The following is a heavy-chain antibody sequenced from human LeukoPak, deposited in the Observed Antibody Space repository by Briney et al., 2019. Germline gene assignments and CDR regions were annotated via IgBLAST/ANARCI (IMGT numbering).Heavy chain of an antibody. D-gene: IGHD1-14*01. J-gene: IGHJ5*02. CDR3: ARRPDMTGAFDP. V-gene: IGHV5-51*01. CDR1: GYSITSYW. Sequence: GESLKISCKGSGYSITSYWIDWVRQMPGKGLEWMGIIYPGDSDTRYSPSFQGQVTISADKSINTAYLQWSSLKASDTAMYYCARRPDMTGAFDPWGQGTLVTVSS. CDR2: IYPGDSDT.